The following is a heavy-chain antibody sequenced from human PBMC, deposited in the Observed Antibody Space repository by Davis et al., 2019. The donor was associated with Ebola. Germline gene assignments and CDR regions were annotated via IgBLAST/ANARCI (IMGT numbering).Heavy chain of an antibody. D-gene: IGHD3-10*01. CDR2: IYYSGST. J-gene: IGHJ5*02. CDR3: ARYSREYYYGSGSYSNWFDP. V-gene: IGHV4-61*01. Sequence: SETLSLTCTVSGGSVSSGSYYWSWIRQPPGKGLEWIGYIYYSGSTNYNPSLKSRVTISVDTSKNQFSLKLSSVTAADTAMYYCARYSREYYYGSGSYSNWFDPWGQGTLVTVSS. CDR1: GGSVSSGSYY.